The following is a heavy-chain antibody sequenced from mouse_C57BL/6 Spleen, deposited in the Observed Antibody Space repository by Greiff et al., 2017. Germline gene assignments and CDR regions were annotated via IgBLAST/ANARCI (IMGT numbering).Heavy chain of an antibody. J-gene: IGHJ2*01. CDR1: GFTFSDYG. D-gene: IGHD2-13*01. Sequence: EVKLMESGGGLVKPGGSLKLSCAASGFTFSDYGMHWVRQAPEKGLEWVAYISSGRSTIYYADTVKGRFTISRDNAKNTLFLQMTSLRSEDTAMYYCARRRDSYYFDYWGQGTTLTVSS. CDR2: ISSGRSTI. V-gene: IGHV5-17*01. CDR3: ARRRDSYYFDY.